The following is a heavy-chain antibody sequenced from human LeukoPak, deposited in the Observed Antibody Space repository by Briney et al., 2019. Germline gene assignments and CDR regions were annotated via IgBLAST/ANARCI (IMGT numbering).Heavy chain of an antibody. CDR2: IRAYNGDT. D-gene: IGHD3-22*01. CDR3: ARAPYSSGYYMFDF. CDR1: GYTFTSYG. Sequence: GASVKVSCKASGYTFTSYGFTWVRQAPGQGLEWMGWIRAYNGDTNYAQKFQGRVTMTTDTSTRTAYMELRSLRSNDTAVYYCARAPYSSGYYMFDFWGQGTLVTVSS. J-gene: IGHJ4*02. V-gene: IGHV1-18*01.